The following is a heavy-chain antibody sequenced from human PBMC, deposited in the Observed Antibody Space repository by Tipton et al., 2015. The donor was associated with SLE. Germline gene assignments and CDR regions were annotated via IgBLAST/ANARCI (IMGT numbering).Heavy chain of an antibody. V-gene: IGHV4-4*08. D-gene: IGHD2-15*01. CDR2: IYTTGNT. J-gene: IGHJ6*04. CDR1: GDSIGHYF. CDR3: ARGYCSGGSCSALLDV. Sequence: TLSLTCSVSGDSIGHYFWTWIRQPPGKELEWIGDIYTTGNTNYNPSLKSRVTMSADTSKNQFSLKLSSVTAADTAVYYCARGYCSGGSCSALLDVWGKGTTVTVSS.